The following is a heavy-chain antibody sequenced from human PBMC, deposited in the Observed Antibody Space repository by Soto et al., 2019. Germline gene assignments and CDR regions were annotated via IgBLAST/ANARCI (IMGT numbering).Heavy chain of an antibody. D-gene: IGHD2-15*01. J-gene: IGHJ4*02. Sequence: EVQLVESGGGLVQPGGSLRLSCAASGFTFSNYDMHWVRQVTGKGLEWVSTIGTAGDTYYPGSVKGRFTISRENAKKFLYLQMNSLRAEDTAVYYCARGRLISLYYFDYWGQGTLVTVSS. CDR2: IGTAGDT. CDR3: ARGRLISLYYFDY. V-gene: IGHV3-13*01. CDR1: GFTFSNYD.